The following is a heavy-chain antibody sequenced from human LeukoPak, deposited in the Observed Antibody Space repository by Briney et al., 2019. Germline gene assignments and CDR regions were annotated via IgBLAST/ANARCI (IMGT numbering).Heavy chain of an antibody. D-gene: IGHD5-12*01. V-gene: IGHV3-9*01. CDR3: AKDGSGYAQSPY. J-gene: IGHJ4*02. CDR2: ISWNSGSI. CDR1: GFTFSSYA. Sequence: GGSLRLSCAASGFTFSSYAMSWVRQAPGKGLEWVSGISWNSGSIVYAESVKGGFTISRENAKNCLYLQMNSLRDEERGLYYCAKDGSGYAQSPYWGQGTLVTVSS.